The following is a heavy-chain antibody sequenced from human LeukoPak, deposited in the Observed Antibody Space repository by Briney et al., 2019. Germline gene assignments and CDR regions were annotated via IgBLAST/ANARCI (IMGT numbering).Heavy chain of an antibody. CDR3: AREGRVSGYDFDC. Sequence: GGSLRLSCAASGFTFSSYWIHWVRQAPGKGLVWVSRINSDGSSITYADSVKGRFTISRDNAKNTLYLQMNSLRVEDTAVYYCAREGRVSGYDFDCWGQGTLVAVSS. V-gene: IGHV3-74*03. CDR2: INSDGSSI. J-gene: IGHJ4*02. CDR1: GFTFSSYW. D-gene: IGHD5-12*01.